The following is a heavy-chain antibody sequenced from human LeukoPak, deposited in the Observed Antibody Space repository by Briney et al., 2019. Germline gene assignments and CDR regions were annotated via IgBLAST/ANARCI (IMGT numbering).Heavy chain of an antibody. V-gene: IGHV4-59*01. Sequence: SETLSLTCTVSAPSISSYHWNWIRQPPGKGLEWIGSILYSGSTNYNPSLKSRVSISVDTSKNQFSLKLSSVTAADTAVYYCAGDVVGFDFWGRGGVVTVSS. D-gene: IGHD2-15*01. CDR2: ILYSGST. CDR3: AGDVVGFDF. CDR1: APSISSYH. J-gene: IGHJ4*02.